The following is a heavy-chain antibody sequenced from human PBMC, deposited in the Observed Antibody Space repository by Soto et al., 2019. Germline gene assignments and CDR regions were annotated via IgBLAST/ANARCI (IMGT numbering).Heavy chain of an antibody. CDR1: GFTFSSFG. CDR2: ISYDGSNK. V-gene: IGHV3-30*18. D-gene: IGHD6-19*01. CDR3: AKDRGTVAGFRWFFDY. J-gene: IGHJ4*02. Sequence: GGSLRLSCAASGFTFSSFGMHWVRQTPGKGLEWVAVISYDGSNKYYADSVKGRFTISRDNSKSTLYLQMNSLRAEDTAVYYCAKDRGTVAGFRWFFDYWGLGILVTVSS.